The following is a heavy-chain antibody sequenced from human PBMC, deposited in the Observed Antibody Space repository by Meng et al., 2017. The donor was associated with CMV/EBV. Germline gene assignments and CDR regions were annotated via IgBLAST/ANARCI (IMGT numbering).Heavy chain of an antibody. Sequence: GESLKISCKGSGYSFTSYWIGWVRQMPGKGLEWMGIIYPGDSDTRYRPSFQGQVTISADKSISTAYLQWSSLKASDTAMYYCARSFRFGHSSPTGYYYYGMDVWGQGTTVTVSS. D-gene: IGHD6-13*01. CDR3: ARSFRFGHSSPTGYYYYGMDV. CDR1: GYSFTSYW. J-gene: IGHJ6*02. V-gene: IGHV5-51*01. CDR2: IYPGDSDT.